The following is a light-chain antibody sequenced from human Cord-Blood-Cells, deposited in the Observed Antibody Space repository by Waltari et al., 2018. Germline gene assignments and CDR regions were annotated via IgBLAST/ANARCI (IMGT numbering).Light chain of an antibody. CDR1: QSISSY. Sequence: DIQMTQSPSSLSASVGDRVTITCLASQSISSYLNWYQQKPGKAPKLVIYAASSLQSGVPSRFSGSGSGTDFTLTISSLQPEDFATYYCQQSYSTPYTFGQGTKLEIK. CDR2: AAS. J-gene: IGKJ2*01. CDR3: QQSYSTPYT. V-gene: IGKV1-39*01.